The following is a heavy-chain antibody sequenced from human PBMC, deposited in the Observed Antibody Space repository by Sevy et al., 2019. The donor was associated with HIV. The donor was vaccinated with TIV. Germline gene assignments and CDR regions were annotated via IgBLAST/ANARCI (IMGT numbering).Heavy chain of an antibody. CDR1: AFTFSSYA. Sequence: GGSLRLSCAASAFTFSSYAMSWVRQAPGKGLEWVSAISGSGGSTYYADSVKGRFTITRDNSKNTLYLQMNSLRAEDTSGYYCAKEGPGYCTGGVCYTDYYYYGMDVWGQGTTVTVSS. CDR2: ISGSGGST. V-gene: IGHV3-23*01. CDR3: AKEGPGYCTGGVCYTDYYYYGMDV. J-gene: IGHJ6*02. D-gene: IGHD2-8*02.